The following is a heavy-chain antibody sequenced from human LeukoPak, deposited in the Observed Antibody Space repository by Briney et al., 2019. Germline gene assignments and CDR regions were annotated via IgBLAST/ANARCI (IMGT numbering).Heavy chain of an antibody. V-gene: IGHV4-39*01. CDR2: IYYSGST. J-gene: IGHJ4*02. Sequence: SETLSLTCTVSGGSISSSSYYWGWIRQPPGKGLEWIGSIYYSGSTYYNPSLKSRVTISVDTSKNQFSLKLSSVTAADTAVYYCARGDSYDENFDYWGQGTLVTVSS. CDR3: ARGDSYDENFDY. D-gene: IGHD3-16*01. CDR1: GGSISSSSYY.